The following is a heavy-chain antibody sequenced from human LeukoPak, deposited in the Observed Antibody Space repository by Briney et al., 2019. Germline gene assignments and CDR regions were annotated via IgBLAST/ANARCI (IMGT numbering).Heavy chain of an antibody. CDR3: ARDGCTITSCSEGVNKYYYYYYVDV. Sequence: GGSLRLSCAASGFTFSDYYMSWIRQAPGKGLEWVSYISSSGSTIDYADSVKGRFTISRDNAKNSLYLQMNSLRAEDTAVYYCARDGCTITSCSEGVNKYYYYYYVDVWGKGTTVTVSS. CDR2: ISSSGSTI. J-gene: IGHJ6*03. D-gene: IGHD2-2*01. V-gene: IGHV3-11*04. CDR1: GFTFSDYY.